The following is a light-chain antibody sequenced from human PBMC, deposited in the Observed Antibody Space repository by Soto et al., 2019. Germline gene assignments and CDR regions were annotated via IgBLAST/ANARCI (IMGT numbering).Light chain of an antibody. CDR2: AAS. V-gene: IGKV1-13*02. CDR1: QAIRSA. Sequence: ASHRTRSPSSLSSSVGDRETITCRASQAIRSALGWYQQRPGKVPKLLIYAASTLQRGVPSRFSGSGFGTDFTLTISSLQPEDFATYYCQHYNSYSEAFGQGTKVDIK. CDR3: QHYNSYSEA. J-gene: IGKJ1*01.